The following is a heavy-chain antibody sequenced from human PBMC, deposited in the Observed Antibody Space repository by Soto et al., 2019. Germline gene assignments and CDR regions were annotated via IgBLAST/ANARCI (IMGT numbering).Heavy chain of an antibody. D-gene: IGHD6-6*01. CDR2: ISGSGGST. CDR1: GFTFSSYA. V-gene: IGHV3-23*01. J-gene: IGHJ6*02. Sequence: GGSLRLSCAASGFTFSSYAMSWVRQAPGKGLEWVSAISGSGGSTYYADSVKGRFTISRDNSKNTLYLQMNSLRAEDTAVYYCAKEQYSTRLYYYYGMDGWGQGTTVPVSS. CDR3: AKEQYSTRLYYYYGMDG.